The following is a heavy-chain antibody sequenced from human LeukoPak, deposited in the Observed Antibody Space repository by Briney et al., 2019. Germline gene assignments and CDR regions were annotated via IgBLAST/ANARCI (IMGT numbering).Heavy chain of an antibody. D-gene: IGHD5-18*01. CDR2: IYYSGST. Sequence: PSETLSLTCTVSGGSISSGDYYWSWIRQPPGKGLEWIGYIYYSGSTYYNPSLKSRVTISVDTSKNQFSLKLSSVTAADTAVYYCARDLRVDTAIVPYYFDYWGQGTLVTVSS. CDR1: GGSISSGDYY. J-gene: IGHJ4*02. V-gene: IGHV4-30-4*01. CDR3: ARDLRVDTAIVPYYFDY.